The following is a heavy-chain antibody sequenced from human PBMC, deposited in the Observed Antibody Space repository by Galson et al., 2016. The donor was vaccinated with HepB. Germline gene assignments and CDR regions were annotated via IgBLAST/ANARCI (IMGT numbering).Heavy chain of an antibody. Sequence: SLRLSCAASGFGFSDFAMHWVRQAPGKGLEWLALVSYDGKNEVYRDSVKGRFSISRDNPTNTLYLQLSSLRAEDTAIYYCVRGTREFDFWGQGTLVTVSS. CDR2: VSYDGKNE. D-gene: IGHD5-24*01. J-gene: IGHJ4*02. V-gene: IGHV3-33*01. CDR1: GFGFSDFA. CDR3: VRGTREFDF.